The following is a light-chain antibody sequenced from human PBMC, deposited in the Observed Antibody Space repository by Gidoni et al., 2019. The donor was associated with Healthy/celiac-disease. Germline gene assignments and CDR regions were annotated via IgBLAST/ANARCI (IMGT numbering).Light chain of an antibody. CDR3: QQYNSYSGT. CDR2: KAS. CDR1: QSISRW. J-gene: IGKJ1*01. V-gene: IGKV1-5*03. Sequence: DIQMTQSPSTLSASVGDRVTITCRASQSISRWLACYQQKPEKAPKLLIYKASSLESGVPSRFSCSGSGTEFTLTISSLQPDDFATYYCQQYNSYSGTCGQGTKLEIK.